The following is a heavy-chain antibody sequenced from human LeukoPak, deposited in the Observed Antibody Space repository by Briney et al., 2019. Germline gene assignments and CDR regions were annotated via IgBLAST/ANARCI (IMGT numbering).Heavy chain of an antibody. V-gene: IGHV1-8*03. Sequence: ASVKVTCKTSGYTFNDYDINCVRQAPGQGLEWMGYMNPDNDDTGYARKFQGRVTITRDTSISTAYMELSSLRSEDTAVYYCAREGAVTTSFDYWGQGTLVTVSS. J-gene: IGHJ4*02. CDR3: AREGAVTTSFDY. CDR2: MNPDNDDT. CDR1: GYTFNDYD. D-gene: IGHD4-17*01.